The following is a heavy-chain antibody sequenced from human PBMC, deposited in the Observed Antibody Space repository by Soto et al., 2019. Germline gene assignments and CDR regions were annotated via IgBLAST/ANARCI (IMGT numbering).Heavy chain of an antibody. CDR2: IYYSGST. CDR1: GGSISSSSYY. CDR3: ARLVGATTYYYYGMDV. V-gene: IGHV4-39*01. D-gene: IGHD1-26*01. J-gene: IGHJ6*02. Sequence: PSETLSLTCTVSGGSISSSSYYWGWIRQPPWKGLEWIGSIYYSGSTYYNPSLRSRVTISVDTSKNQFSLKLSSVTAADTAVYYCARLVGATTYYYYGMDVWGQGXTVTVYS.